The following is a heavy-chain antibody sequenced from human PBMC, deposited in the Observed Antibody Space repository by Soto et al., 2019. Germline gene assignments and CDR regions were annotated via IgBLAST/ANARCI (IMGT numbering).Heavy chain of an antibody. V-gene: IGHV3-21*01. CDR3: ARGATVTPFYWYFDL. CDR1: GFTFSSYS. J-gene: IGHJ2*01. CDR2: ISSSSSYI. Sequence: GGSLRLSCAASGFTFSSYSMNWVRQAPGKGLEWVSSISSSSSYIYYADSVKGRFTISRDNAKNSLYLQMNSLRAEDTAVYYCARGATVTPFYWYFDLWGRGTLVTFSS. D-gene: IGHD4-17*01.